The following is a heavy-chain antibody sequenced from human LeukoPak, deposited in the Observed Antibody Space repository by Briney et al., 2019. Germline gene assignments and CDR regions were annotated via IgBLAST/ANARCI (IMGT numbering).Heavy chain of an antibody. CDR3: AGGAVADTNAFDI. CDR2: IRYDGSNK. D-gene: IGHD6-19*01. Sequence: GGSLRLSCAASGFTFSSYSMNWVRQAPGKGLEWVAFIRYDGSNKYYADSVKGRFTISRDNSKNTLYLQMNSLRAEDTAVYYCAGGAVADTNAFDIWGQGTMVTVSS. J-gene: IGHJ3*02. V-gene: IGHV3-30*02. CDR1: GFTFSSYS.